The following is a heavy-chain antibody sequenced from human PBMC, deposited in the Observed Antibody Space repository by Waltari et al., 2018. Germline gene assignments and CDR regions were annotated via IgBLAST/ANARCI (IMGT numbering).Heavy chain of an antibody. D-gene: IGHD1-26*01. CDR3: ARENRDSGRQGY. CDR2: ISYDGSNK. V-gene: IGHV3-30*01. J-gene: IGHJ4*02. CDR1: GFTFSSYA. Sequence: QVQLVESGGGVVQPGRSLRLSCAASGFTFSSYAMPWVRQDPGKGLEWVAVISYDGSNKYYADSVKGRFTISRDNSKNTLYLQMNSLRAEDTAVYYCARENRDSGRQGYWGQGTLVTVSS.